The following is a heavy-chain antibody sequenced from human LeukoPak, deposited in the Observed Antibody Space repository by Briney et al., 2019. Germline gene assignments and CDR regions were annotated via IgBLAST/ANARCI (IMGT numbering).Heavy chain of an antibody. J-gene: IGHJ3*02. D-gene: IGHD3-10*01. CDR2: IYYTGST. CDR3: ARQAHRGSGTYGAFDI. V-gene: IGHV4-59*08. Sequence: PSETLSLTCTVSGCSISSYYWTWIRQPPGKGLEWIGYIYYTGSTNYNPSLQSRVTMSVDSSKNQFSVNLISVTAADTAVYYCARQAHRGSGTYGAFDIWGQGTVVTVSS. CDR1: GCSISSYY.